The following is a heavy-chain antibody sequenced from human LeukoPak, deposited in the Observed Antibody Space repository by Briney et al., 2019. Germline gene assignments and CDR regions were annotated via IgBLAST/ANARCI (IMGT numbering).Heavy chain of an antibody. Sequence: VGSDKSYVASVTGRFTISRDNAKKSLYLQMNSLRAEDTAVYYCAAVFLVSYDSSGYYCFDYWGRGTLVTVSS. CDR3: AAVFLVSYDSSGYYCFDY. V-gene: IGHV3-7*01. CDR2: VGSDK. J-gene: IGHJ4*02. D-gene: IGHD3-22*01.